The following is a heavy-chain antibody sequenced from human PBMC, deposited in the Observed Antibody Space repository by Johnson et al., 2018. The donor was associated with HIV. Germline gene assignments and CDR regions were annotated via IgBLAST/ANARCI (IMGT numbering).Heavy chain of an antibody. D-gene: IGHD3-22*01. CDR3: ARDRRYYDSSGYYHDAVDI. Sequence: QVQLVESGGGVVHPGRSLRLSCAASGFTFGSYAIHWVRQAPGKGLEWVAIISYDGSNKYYADSVKGRFTISRDNSKNTLYLQMNSLRAEDTAVYFCARDRRYYDSSGYYHDAVDIWGQGTMVTVSS. J-gene: IGHJ3*02. V-gene: IGHV3-30*14. CDR1: GFTFGSYA. CDR2: ISYDGSNK.